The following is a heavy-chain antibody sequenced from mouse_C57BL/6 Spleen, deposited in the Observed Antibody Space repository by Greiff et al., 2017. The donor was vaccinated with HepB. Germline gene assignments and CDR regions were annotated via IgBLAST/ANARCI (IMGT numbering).Heavy chain of an antibody. CDR3: ARGPYGSSFYFDY. J-gene: IGHJ2*01. D-gene: IGHD1-1*01. CDR2: IDPSDSET. V-gene: IGHV1-52*01. CDR1: GYTFTSYW. Sequence: QVQLQQPGAELVRPGSSVKLSCKASGYTFTSYWMPWVKQRPIQGLEWIGNIDPSDSETHYNQKFKDKATLTVDKSSSTAYMQLSSLTSDDSAVYYCARGPYGSSFYFDYWGQGTTLTVSS.